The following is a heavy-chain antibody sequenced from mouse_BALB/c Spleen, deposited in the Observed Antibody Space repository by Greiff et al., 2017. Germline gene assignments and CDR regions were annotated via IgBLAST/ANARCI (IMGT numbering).Heavy chain of an antibody. CDR3: TRSKGNYLYAMDY. CDR2: INPSNGGT. CDR1: GYTFTSYY. J-gene: IGHJ4*01. V-gene: IGHV1S81*02. D-gene: IGHD2-1*01. Sequence: VKLQQPGAELVKPGASVKLSCKASGYTFTSYYMYWVKQRPGQGLEWIGGINPSNGGTNFNEKFKSKATLTVDKSSSTAYMQLSSLTSEDSAVYYCTRSKGNYLYAMDYWGQGTSVTVSS.